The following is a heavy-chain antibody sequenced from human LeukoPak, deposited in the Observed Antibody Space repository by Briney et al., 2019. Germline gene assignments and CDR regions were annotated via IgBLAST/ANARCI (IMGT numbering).Heavy chain of an antibody. CDR3: ARHDAGIAARPFDN. Sequence: ETLCLSSAVSRGSPSTYFWSGIRRRPGQGLEWIGFIQASMPTNYNTSLQSRVPISVDTSKSQLSLKLSSLTAADTAVYYCARHDAGIAARPFDNWGQGTLVTVSS. D-gene: IGHD6-6*01. CDR2: IQASMPT. J-gene: IGHJ4*02. V-gene: IGHV4-4*09. CDR1: RGSPSTYF.